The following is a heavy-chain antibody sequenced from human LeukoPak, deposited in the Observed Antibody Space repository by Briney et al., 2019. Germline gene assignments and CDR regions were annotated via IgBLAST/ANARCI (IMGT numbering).Heavy chain of an antibody. J-gene: IGHJ4*02. D-gene: IGHD3-22*01. Sequence: PGGSLRLSCAASGFTFSGYWMSWVRQAPGKGLEWVANINLDGSVRHYVDSAKGRFTISRDNAKNSLYLQMNYLRAEDTALYYCATSDDSSGSDWGQGTLVTVSS. V-gene: IGHV3-7*01. CDR1: GFTFSGYW. CDR3: ATSDDSSGSD. CDR2: INLDGSVR.